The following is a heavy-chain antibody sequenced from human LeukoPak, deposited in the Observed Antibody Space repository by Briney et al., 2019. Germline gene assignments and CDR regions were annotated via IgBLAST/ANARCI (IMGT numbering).Heavy chain of an antibody. CDR1: GGSISSGSYS. CDR2: IYTSGST. Sequence: SETLSLTCTVSGGSISSGSYSWNWLRQPAGKGREWFGRIYTSGSTNYNPSLKSRVTMSVDTSKNQFSMKLSSVTAADTAVYYCASSTGSGSYYPLFDYWGQGTLVTVSS. V-gene: IGHV4-61*02. J-gene: IGHJ4*02. CDR3: ASSTGSGSYYPLFDY. D-gene: IGHD3-10*01.